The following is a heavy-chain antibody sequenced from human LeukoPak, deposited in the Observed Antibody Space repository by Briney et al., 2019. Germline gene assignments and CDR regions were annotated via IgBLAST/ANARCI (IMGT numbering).Heavy chain of an antibody. V-gene: IGHV3-7*01. J-gene: IGHJ4*02. D-gene: IGHD3-10*01. Sequence: GGSLRLSCAASGFIFGSSWMSWVRQAPGKGLEWVANIKQDGSQKHYVDSVKGRFTISRDNSKNLLYLQMNSLGAEDTAVYYCVRGGYSSFDYWGQGTLVTVSS. CDR1: GFIFGSSW. CDR2: IKQDGSQK. CDR3: VRGGYSSFDY.